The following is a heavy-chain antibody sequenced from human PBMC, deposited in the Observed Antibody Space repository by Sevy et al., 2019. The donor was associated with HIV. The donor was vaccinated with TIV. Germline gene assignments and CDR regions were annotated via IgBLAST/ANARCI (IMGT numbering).Heavy chain of an antibody. V-gene: IGHV3-48*03. CDR1: GFTFSTYE. Sequence: GGSLRLSCAASGFTFSTYEMNWVRQAPGKGLEWVSYISGSSSSIYYADSVKGRFSISRDNAKNSLYLQMNSLRAEDTAVYYCAREPHSYGVFDYWGQRTLVTVSS. CDR2: ISGSSSSI. D-gene: IGHD5-18*01. J-gene: IGHJ4*02. CDR3: AREPHSYGVFDY.